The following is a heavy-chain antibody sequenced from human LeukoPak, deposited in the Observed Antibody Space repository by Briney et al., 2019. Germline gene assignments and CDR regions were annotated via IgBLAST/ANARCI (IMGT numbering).Heavy chain of an antibody. J-gene: IGHJ5*02. CDR3: ARDRYCSGGSCWLFRWIDP. CDR2: IIPIFGTA. CDR1: GGTFSSYA. Sequence: GASVKVSCKASGGTFSSYAISWVRQAPGQGLEWMGGIIPIFGTANYAQKFQGRVTITADESTSTAYMELSSLRSEDTAVYYCARDRYCSGGSCWLFRWIDPWGQGTLVTVSS. V-gene: IGHV1-69*13. D-gene: IGHD2-15*01.